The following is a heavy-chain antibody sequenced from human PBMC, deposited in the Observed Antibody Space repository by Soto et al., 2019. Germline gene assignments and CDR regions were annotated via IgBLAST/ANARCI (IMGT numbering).Heavy chain of an antibody. V-gene: IGHV1-8*01. J-gene: IGHJ4*02. CDR1: GDTFTTYD. CDR3: ASGRASGSYYLPDY. Sequence: ASVKFSCKASGDTFTTYDINWVRQSTGHGLEWMGWISPNSGNTGYAQRFQGRVTMTRDTAIRTAYMEVSSLRSDDTAVYYCASGRASGSYYLPDYWGQGTLVTVSS. CDR2: ISPNSGNT. D-gene: IGHD3-10*01.